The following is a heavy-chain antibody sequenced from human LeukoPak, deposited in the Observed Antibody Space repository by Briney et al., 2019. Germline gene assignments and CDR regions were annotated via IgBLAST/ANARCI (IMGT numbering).Heavy chain of an antibody. Sequence: SETLSLTCTVSGGSISSGDYYWSWIRQPPGKGLEWIGYIYHSGSTYYNPSLKSRVTISVDTSKNQFSLKLSSVTAADTAVYYCARGPDSSGYYYFDYWGQGTLVTVSS. CDR2: IYHSGST. V-gene: IGHV4-30-4*01. CDR3: ARGPDSSGYYYFDY. D-gene: IGHD3-22*01. CDR1: GGSISSGDYY. J-gene: IGHJ4*02.